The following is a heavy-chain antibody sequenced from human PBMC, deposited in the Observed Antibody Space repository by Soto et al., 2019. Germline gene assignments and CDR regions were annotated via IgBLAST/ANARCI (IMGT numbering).Heavy chain of an antibody. Sequence: QVQLVQSGAEVKKHGASVKVSCKASGYTFTSYGISWVRQAPGQGLEWMGWISAYNGNTNYAQKLQGRVTMTTDTSTSTAYMELRSLRSDDTAVYYCARGGNGDYSETYYYYYYGMDVWGQGTTVTVSS. V-gene: IGHV1-18*01. CDR2: ISAYNGNT. CDR1: GYTFTSYG. J-gene: IGHJ6*02. D-gene: IGHD4-17*01. CDR3: ARGGNGDYSETYYYYYYGMDV.